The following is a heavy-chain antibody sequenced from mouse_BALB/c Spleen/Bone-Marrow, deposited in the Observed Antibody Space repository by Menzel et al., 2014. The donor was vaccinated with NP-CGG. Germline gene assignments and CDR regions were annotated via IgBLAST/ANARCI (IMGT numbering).Heavy chain of an antibody. V-gene: IGHV5-9-2*01. CDR2: ISGGGSYT. CDR1: GFTFSSYG. CDR3: ARQNGNYGYYYAMDY. D-gene: IGHD2-1*01. J-gene: IGHJ4*01. Sequence: DVQLQESGGGLVKPGGSLKLSCAASGFTFSSYGMSWVRQTPEKRLEWVATISGGGSYTYYPDSVKGRLTISRDNAKNNLYLQMSSLRSEDTALYYCARQNGNYGYYYAMDYWGQGTSVTVSS.